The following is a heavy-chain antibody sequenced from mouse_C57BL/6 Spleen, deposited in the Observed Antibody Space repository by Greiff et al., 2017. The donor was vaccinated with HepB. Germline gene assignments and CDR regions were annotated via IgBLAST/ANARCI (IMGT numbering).Heavy chain of an antibody. CDR2: ISYDGSN. V-gene: IGHV3-6*01. D-gene: IGHD2-1*01. CDR1: GYSIPSGYY. CDR3: ARGMGNYGFDY. J-gene: IGHJ2*01. Sequence: EVKLQESGPGLVKPSQSLSLTCSVPGYSIPSGYYWNWIRQFPGNKLEWMGYISYDGSNNYNPSLKNRISITLDTSKNQFFLKLNSVTTEDTATYYCARGMGNYGFDYWGQGTTLTVSS.